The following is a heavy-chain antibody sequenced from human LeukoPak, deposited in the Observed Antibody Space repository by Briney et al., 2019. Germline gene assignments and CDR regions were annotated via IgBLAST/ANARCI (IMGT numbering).Heavy chain of an antibody. J-gene: IGHJ3*02. Sequence: PSETLSLTCTVSGGSISSGSYYWSWIRQPAGKGLEWIGRIYTSGSTNYNPSLKSRVTISVDTSKNQFSLKLSSVTAADTAVYYCATSTIFGVAPGWSAFDIWGQGTTVTVSS. CDR2: IYTSGST. D-gene: IGHD3-3*01. CDR1: GGSISSGSYY. CDR3: ATSTIFGVAPGWSAFDI. V-gene: IGHV4-61*02.